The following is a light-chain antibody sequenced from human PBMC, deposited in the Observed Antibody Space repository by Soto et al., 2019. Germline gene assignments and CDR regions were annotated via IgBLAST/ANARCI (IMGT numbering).Light chain of an antibody. Sequence: QSVLTQPASVSGSPGQSITISCTGTSFKNVSWYQQHPGQAPKLLIYDVSYRPSGISHRFSGSESAYTASLTISGLQAEDEADYYCCSYTSTSTRVFGTGTKVTVL. CDR3: CSYTSTSTRV. CDR1: SFKN. CDR2: DVS. J-gene: IGLJ1*01. V-gene: IGLV2-14*03.